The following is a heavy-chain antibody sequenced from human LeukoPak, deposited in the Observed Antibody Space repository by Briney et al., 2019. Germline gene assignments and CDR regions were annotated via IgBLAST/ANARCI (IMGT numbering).Heavy chain of an antibody. CDR1: GYTLTELS. J-gene: IGHJ4*02. CDR3: ARVAIFGVAPPFDY. D-gene: IGHD3-3*01. V-gene: IGHV1-24*01. CDR2: FDPEDGET. Sequence: ASVKVSCKVSGYTLTELSMHRVRQAPGKGLEWMGGFDPEDGETIYAQKFQGRVTMTRDMSTSTVYMELSSLRSEDTAVYYCARVAIFGVAPPFDYWGQGTLVTVSS.